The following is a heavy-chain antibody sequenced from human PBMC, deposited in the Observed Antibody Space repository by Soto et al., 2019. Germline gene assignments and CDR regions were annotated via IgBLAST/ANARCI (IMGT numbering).Heavy chain of an antibody. J-gene: IGHJ4*01. V-gene: IGHV1-69*02. Sequence: SVKVSCKASGGTFSSYTISWVRQAPGQGLEWMGRIIPILGIANYAQKFQGRVTITADKSTSTAYMELSSLRSEDTAVYYCAIVSLGKKGTTAMVXNWGQGTLVTVSS. CDR3: AIVSLGKKGTTAMVXN. D-gene: IGHD5-18*01. CDR1: GGTFSSYT. CDR2: IIPILGIA.